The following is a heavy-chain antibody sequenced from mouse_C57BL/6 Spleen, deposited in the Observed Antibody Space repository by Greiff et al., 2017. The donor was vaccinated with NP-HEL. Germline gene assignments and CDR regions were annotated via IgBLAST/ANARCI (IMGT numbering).Heavy chain of an antibody. V-gene: IGHV1-61*01. CDR2: IYPSDSET. D-gene: IGHD1-1*01. CDR3: ARNYYGSRSYYFDY. J-gene: IGHJ2*01. Sequence: VQLQQPGAELVRPGSSVKLSCKASGYTFTSYWMDWVKQRPGQGLEWIGNIYPSDSETHYNQKFKDKATLTVDKSSSTAYMQLSSLTSEDSAVYYCARNYYGSRSYYFDYWGQGTTLTVSS. CDR1: GYTFTSYW.